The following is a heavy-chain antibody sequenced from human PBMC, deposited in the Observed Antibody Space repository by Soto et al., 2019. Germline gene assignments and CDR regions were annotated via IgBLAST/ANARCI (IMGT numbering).Heavy chain of an antibody. CDR2: ISSSGTTI. D-gene: IGHD3-10*01. CDR3: ARGAGSYPIRMGV. Sequence: GGSLRLSCAVSGFTFSSYEMKWVRQAPGKGLEWVSYISSSGTTIHYADSVKGRFTISRDNAKNSLNLQMNSLRAEDTAVYYCARGAGSYPIRMGVWGQGTTVTVSS. CDR1: GFTFSSYE. J-gene: IGHJ6*02. V-gene: IGHV3-48*03.